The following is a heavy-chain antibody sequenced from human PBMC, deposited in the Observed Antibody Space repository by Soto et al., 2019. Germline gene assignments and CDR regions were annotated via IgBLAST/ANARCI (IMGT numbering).Heavy chain of an antibody. D-gene: IGHD6-19*01. CDR1: GFTFSSYA. Sequence: EVQLLESGGGLVQPGGSLRLSCAASGFTFSSYAMSWVRQAPGKGLEWVSGISGSGGSTYYADSVQGRFTISRDNSKNTVYLQMSSLRVEDTALYYCVKPGQAQWLVYFDYWGQGTLVTVSS. V-gene: IGHV3-23*01. J-gene: IGHJ4*02. CDR2: ISGSGGST. CDR3: VKPGQAQWLVYFDY.